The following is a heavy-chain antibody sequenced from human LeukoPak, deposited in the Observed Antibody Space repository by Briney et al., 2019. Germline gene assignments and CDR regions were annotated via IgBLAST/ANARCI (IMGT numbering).Heavy chain of an antibody. J-gene: IGHJ3*02. D-gene: IGHD3-9*01. CDR3: AKSIRVPDILTGYPPVFAFDI. CDR1: GFTFSTYG. V-gene: IGHV3-23*01. Sequence: GGSLRLSCAASGFTFSTYGMHWVRQAPGKGLEWVSVISDSGGSTYYADSMKGRFAISRDNSKNTLYLQMNSLRAEDTAVYYCAKSIRVPDILTGYPPVFAFDIWGQGTMVTVSS. CDR2: ISDSGGST.